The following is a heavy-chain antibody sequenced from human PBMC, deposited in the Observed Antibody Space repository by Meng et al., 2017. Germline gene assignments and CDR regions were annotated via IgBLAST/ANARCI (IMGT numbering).Heavy chain of an antibody. J-gene: IGHJ4*02. CDR1: GFTFSSYA. D-gene: IGHD3-16*01. Sequence: GQLVESGGGLVQPGGSLRLSWAASGFTFSSYAMGWVRQAPGKGLEWVSAISGSGGSTYYADSVKGRFTISRDNSKNTLYLQMNSLRAEDTAVYYCAKDFSYDYVWGSFVYWGQGTLVTVSS. CDR3: AKDFSYDYVWGSFVY. V-gene: IGHV3-23*04. CDR2: ISGSGGST.